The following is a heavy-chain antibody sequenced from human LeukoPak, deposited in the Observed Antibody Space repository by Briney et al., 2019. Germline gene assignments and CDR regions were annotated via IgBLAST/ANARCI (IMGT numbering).Heavy chain of an antibody. CDR3: ATGARGDNYYSYYPGTDV. CDR1: GFTSSNAW. D-gene: IGHD3-10*01. V-gene: IGHV3-15*01. CDR2: IKSKTDGGTT. Sequence: GGPLRLSCAASGFTSSNAWMSWVRQAPGKGLEWVGRIKSKTDGGTTDYAAPVKGRFTISRDDLKNTLYRQMNTLKTEETAVYSCATGARGDNYYSYYPGTDVWGQGTTVTASS. J-gene: IGHJ6*02.